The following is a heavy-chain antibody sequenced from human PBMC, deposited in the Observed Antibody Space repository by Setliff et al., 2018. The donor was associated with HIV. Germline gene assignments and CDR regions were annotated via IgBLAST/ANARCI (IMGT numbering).Heavy chain of an antibody. Sequence: SETLSLTCTVSGGSISSGAYYWSWIRQHPGEGLEWIGYIYYSGTTYSNPSLKSRVTISVDTSKNQFSLRLSSVTAADTAVYYCARGEGTGTTGVGSFDLWGRGTLVTVSS. CDR1: GGSISSGAYY. J-gene: IGHJ2*01. D-gene: IGHD1-7*01. CDR2: IYYSGTT. V-gene: IGHV4-31*03. CDR3: ARGEGTGTTGVGSFDL.